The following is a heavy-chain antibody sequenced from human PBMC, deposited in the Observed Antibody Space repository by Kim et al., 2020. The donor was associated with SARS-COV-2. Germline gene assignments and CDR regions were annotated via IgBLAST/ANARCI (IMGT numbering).Heavy chain of an antibody. J-gene: IGHJ4*02. D-gene: IGHD2-2*01. CDR2: IYPDGNDA. Sequence: GGSLRLSCAASGFTFNAYWMHWVRQAPGKGLEWVSQIYPDGNDARFADSVKGRFTLSRDNAKNTVSLQMNSLRGDDTAVYFCVRDPSTDLTLDYWGQGTLVTVSS. CDR1: GFTFNAYW. CDR3: VRDPSTDLTLDY. V-gene: IGHV3-74*01.